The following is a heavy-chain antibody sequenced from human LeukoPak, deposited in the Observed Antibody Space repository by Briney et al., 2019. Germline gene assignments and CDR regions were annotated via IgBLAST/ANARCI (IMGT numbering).Heavy chain of an antibody. J-gene: IGHJ5*02. CDR3: ARWNSNWFDP. D-gene: IGHD1-7*01. CDR1: GFTFSTYG. V-gene: IGHV3-33*01. CDR2: IWYDGSKT. Sequence: GGPLRLSCAASGFTFSTYGMHWVRQAPGKGLEWVAVIWYDGSKTYYVDSVKGRFSISRDNSKNTLYLQMNSLRAKDTALYYCARWNSNWFDPWGQGTLVTVSS.